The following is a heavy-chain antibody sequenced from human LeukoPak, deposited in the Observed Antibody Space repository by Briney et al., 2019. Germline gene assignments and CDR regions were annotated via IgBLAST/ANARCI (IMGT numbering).Heavy chain of an antibody. V-gene: IGHV4-34*01. CDR2: INNSGST. D-gene: IGHD6-19*01. Sequence: PSETLSLTCAVYGGSFSGYYWSWIRQPPGKGLEWIGEINNSGSTNYNPSPKSRVTTSVDTSTKQFSLKLRSVTAAETAVYYWARVYRSGWPNYYYYGMDVWGQGTTVTVSS. J-gene: IGHJ6*02. CDR1: GGSFSGYY. CDR3: ARVYRSGWPNYYYYGMDV.